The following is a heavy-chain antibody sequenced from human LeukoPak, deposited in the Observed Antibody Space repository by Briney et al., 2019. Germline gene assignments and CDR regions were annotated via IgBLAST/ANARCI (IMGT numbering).Heavy chain of an antibody. J-gene: IGHJ3*02. CDR3: ARRGSVLAVTGTPQAFDI. D-gene: IGHD6-19*01. CDR2: INPNSGGT. Sequence: GASAKVSCKASGYTFNGYYMHWVRQAPGQGLEWMGWINPNSGGTKYAQKFQGRVTMTRDTSISTAYMELSWLRSDDTAVHYCARRGSVLAVTGTPQAFDIWGQGTMVTVSS. CDR1: GYTFNGYY. V-gene: IGHV1-2*02.